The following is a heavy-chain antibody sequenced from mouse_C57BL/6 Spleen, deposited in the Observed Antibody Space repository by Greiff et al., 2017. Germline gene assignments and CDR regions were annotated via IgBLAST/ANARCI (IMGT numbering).Heavy chain of an antibody. V-gene: IGHV1-64*01. J-gene: IGHJ2*01. CDR2: IHPNSGST. CDR1: GYTFTSYW. D-gene: IGHD1-1*01. CDR3: ARGCLLLHGTFDY. Sequence: VQLQQPGAELVKPGASVKLSCKASGYTFTSYWMHWVKQRPGQGLEWIGMIHPNSGSTNYNEKFKSKATLTVDKSSSTAYMQLSSLTSEDSAVYYCARGCLLLHGTFDYWGQGTTLTVSS.